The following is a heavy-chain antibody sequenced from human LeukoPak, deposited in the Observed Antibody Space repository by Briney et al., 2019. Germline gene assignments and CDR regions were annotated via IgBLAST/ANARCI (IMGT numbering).Heavy chain of an antibody. Sequence: GGSLRLSCAASGFTFSNYAMSWVSQAPGKGLEGVSGTSGSVGMKSYADSVRGRFTISRDNSKDTLSLKMTSLRAEDTAVYYCADRPADGSTRYFPHWGQGTLVTVSP. J-gene: IGHJ1*01. CDR3: ADRPADGSTRYFPH. CDR1: GFTFSNYA. V-gene: IGHV3-23*01. D-gene: IGHD6-13*01. CDR2: TSGSVGMK.